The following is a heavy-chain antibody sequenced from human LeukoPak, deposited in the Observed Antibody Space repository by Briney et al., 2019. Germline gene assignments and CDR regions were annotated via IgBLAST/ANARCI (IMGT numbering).Heavy chain of an antibody. CDR1: GFTFTSYS. Sequence: PGGSLRLSCAASGFTFTSYSMHWVRQAPGKGLEWVSFISSSSSYIYYADSVKGRLTISRDNARNSLYLQMNSLRAEDTAVYYCAGSGSYYNVDYWGQGTLVTVSS. CDR3: AGSGSYYNVDY. CDR2: ISSSSSYI. J-gene: IGHJ4*02. V-gene: IGHV3-21*01. D-gene: IGHD3-10*01.